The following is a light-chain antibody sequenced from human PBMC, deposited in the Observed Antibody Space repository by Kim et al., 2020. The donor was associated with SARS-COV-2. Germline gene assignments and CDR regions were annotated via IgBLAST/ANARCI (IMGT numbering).Light chain of an antibody. CDR2: AAS. CDR3: QQYNSYPLT. Sequence: DIQMTQSPSSVSASVGDRVTITCRASQTISRWLAWNQQKPGEAPQLLIYAASSLNTGVPPRFSGSGSGTYYTLTISNLQPDDFATYYCQQYNSYPLTFGRGTRLEIK. V-gene: IGKV1-12*01. J-gene: IGKJ5*01. CDR1: QTISRW.